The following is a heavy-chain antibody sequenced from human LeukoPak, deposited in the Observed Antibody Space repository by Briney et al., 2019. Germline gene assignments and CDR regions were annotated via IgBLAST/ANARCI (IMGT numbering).Heavy chain of an antibody. CDR2: IKQDGSEK. CDR3: ARVTRGYYSDY. J-gene: IGHJ4*02. D-gene: IGHD3-3*01. V-gene: IGHV3-7*01. Sequence: PGGSLRLSCAASGFTFSSYWMSWVRQAPGKGLEWVANIKQDGSEKYYVDSVKGRFTISRDNAKNSLYLQMNSLRAEDTVVYYCARVTRGYYSDYWGQGTLVTVSS. CDR1: GFTFSSYW.